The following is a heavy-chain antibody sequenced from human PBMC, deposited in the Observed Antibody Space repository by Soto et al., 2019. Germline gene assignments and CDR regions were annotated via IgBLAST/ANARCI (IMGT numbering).Heavy chain of an antibody. V-gene: IGHV3-30*18. J-gene: IGHJ4*02. CDR2: ISYDGSNK. D-gene: IGHD6-6*01. Sequence: QVQLVESGGGVVQPGRSLRLSCAASGFTFSSYGMHWVRQAPGKGLEWVAVISYDGSNKYYADSVKGRFTISRDNSKNTLYLQMNSLRAEDTAVYYCAKDLDSSSVDYWGQGTLVTVSS. CDR3: AKDLDSSSVDY. CDR1: GFTFSSYG.